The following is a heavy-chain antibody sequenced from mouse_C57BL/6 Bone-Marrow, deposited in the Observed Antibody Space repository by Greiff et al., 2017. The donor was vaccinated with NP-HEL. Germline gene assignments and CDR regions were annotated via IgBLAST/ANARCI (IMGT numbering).Heavy chain of an antibody. V-gene: IGHV3-6*01. J-gene: IGHJ3*01. CDR2: IRYDGDT. Sequence: EVKLMESGPGLVKPSPSLSLTCSVTGYSITSGYYWNWMRQFPENKLEWMGYIRYDGDTNYNPSLKKRNSITRDTSKNQFFLKLNSVTTEDTATYDGARTYYYGSTPWFAYWGQGTLVTVSA. D-gene: IGHD1-1*01. CDR1: GYSITSGYY. CDR3: ARTYYYGSTPWFAY.